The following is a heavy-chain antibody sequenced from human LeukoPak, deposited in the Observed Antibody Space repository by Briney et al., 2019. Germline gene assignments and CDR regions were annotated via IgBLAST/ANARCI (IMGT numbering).Heavy chain of an antibody. J-gene: IGHJ3*02. CDR3: ATAPVEAVDLNDAFDI. V-gene: IGHV3-23*01. CDR1: GFTFSSYA. D-gene: IGHD4-23*01. CDR2: ISGSGGST. Sequence: GGSLTLSCAASGFTFSSYAMSWVRQAPGKELEWVSAISGSGGSTYYADSVKGRFTISRDNSKNTLYLQMNSLRAEDTAVYYCATAPVEAVDLNDAFDIWGQGTMVTVSS.